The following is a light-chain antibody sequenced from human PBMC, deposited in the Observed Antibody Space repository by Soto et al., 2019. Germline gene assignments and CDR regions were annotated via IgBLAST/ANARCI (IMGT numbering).Light chain of an antibody. J-gene: IGKJ2*01. CDR1: RSVSGY. V-gene: IGKV3-20*01. CDR2: GTS. Sequence: EIVLTQSPGTLSLSPGDRATLSCRASRSVSGYLAWYQQKPGQAPRLLIYGTSRRVTGIPDKFSGSGSGTDFTLTISRLEPEDFAVYYCQQYGTSPLHTFGQGTKLDVK. CDR3: QQYGTSPLHT.